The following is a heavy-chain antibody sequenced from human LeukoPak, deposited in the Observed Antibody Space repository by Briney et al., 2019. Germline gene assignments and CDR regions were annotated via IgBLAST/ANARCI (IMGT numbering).Heavy chain of an antibody. CDR2: IRSDGNKK. CDR1: VFTFSSYG. Sequence: GGSLRLSCAASVFTFSSYGMYWVRQAPGKGLEWVAFIRSDGNKKYYADSVKGRFTISRDNSKNTLYLQMNSLRADDTSVYYCARANMIRNSANYWGQGTLVTVSS. CDR3: ARANMIRNSANY. J-gene: IGHJ4*02. D-gene: IGHD3-22*01. V-gene: IGHV3-30*02.